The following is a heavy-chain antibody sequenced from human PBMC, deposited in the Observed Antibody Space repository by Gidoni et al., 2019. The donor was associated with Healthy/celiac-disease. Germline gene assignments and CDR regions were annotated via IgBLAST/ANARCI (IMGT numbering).Heavy chain of an antibody. CDR1: GFTFGDYA. CDR2: IRSKAYGGTT. Sequence: EVQLVESGGGLVQPGRSMRLSCTASGFTFGDYAMSWVRQAPGKGLEWVGFIRSKAYGGTTEYAASVKGRFTISRDDSKSIAYLQMNSLKTEDTAVYYCTRPSYYYDSSGYSACDYWGQGTLVTVSS. D-gene: IGHD3-22*01. V-gene: IGHV3-49*04. CDR3: TRPSYYYDSSGYSACDY. J-gene: IGHJ4*02.